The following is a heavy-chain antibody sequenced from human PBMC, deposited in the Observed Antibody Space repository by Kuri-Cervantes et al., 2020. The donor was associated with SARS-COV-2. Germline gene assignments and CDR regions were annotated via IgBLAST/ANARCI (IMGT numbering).Heavy chain of an antibody. J-gene: IGHJ4*02. CDR3: AKGIVGATDSDY. CDR2: ITSGSSYI. Sequence: GESLKISCAASGFTFSSYSMNWVRQAPGKGLEWVSSITSGSSYIYYADSVKGRFTISRDNSKNTLYLQMNSLRAEDTAVYYCAKGIVGATDSDYWGQGTLVTVSS. D-gene: IGHD1-26*01. V-gene: IGHV3-21*04. CDR1: GFTFSSYS.